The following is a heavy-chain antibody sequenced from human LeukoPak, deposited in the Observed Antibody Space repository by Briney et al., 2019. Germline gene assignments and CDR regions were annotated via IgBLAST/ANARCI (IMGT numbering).Heavy chain of an antibody. V-gene: IGHV4-38-2*02. CDR1: GYSISSGYY. Sequence: SETLSLTCTVSGYSISSGYYWGWIRQPPGKGLEWIGSIYHSGSTHCNPSLKSRVTISVDTSKNQFSLKLSSVTAADTAVYYCARGELLWFGELLYYMDVWGKGTTVTISS. J-gene: IGHJ6*03. CDR3: ARGELLWFGELLYYMDV. D-gene: IGHD3-10*01. CDR2: IYHSGST.